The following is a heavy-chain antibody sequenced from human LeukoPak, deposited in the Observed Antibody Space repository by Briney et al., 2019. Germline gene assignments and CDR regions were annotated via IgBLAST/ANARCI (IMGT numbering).Heavy chain of an antibody. CDR2: IYPGDSDT. CDR1: GYSFTSYW. V-gene: IGHV5-51*01. CDR3: ARLMAVTTRGYYYGMDV. D-gene: IGHD4-4*01. J-gene: IGHJ6*02. Sequence: GESLKVSCKGSGYSFTSYWIGWVRQMPEKGLEWMGIIYPGDSDTRYSPSFQGQVTISADKSISTAYLQWSSLKASDTAMYYCARLMAVTTRGYYYGMDVWGQGTTVTVSS.